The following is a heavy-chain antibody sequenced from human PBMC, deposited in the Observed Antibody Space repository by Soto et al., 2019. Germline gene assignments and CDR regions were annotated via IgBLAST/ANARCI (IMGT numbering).Heavy chain of an antibody. CDR1: GFTFSSYA. D-gene: IGHD3-10*01. CDR3: AKDPRRFGELYYYYYYMDV. CDR2: ISGSGGST. V-gene: IGHV3-23*01. Sequence: GGSLRLSCAASGFTFSSYAMSWVRQAPGKGLEWVSAISGSGGSTYYADSVKGRFTISRDNSKNTLYLQMNSLRAEDTAVYYCAKDPRRFGELYYYYYYMDVWGKGTTVTVSS. J-gene: IGHJ6*03.